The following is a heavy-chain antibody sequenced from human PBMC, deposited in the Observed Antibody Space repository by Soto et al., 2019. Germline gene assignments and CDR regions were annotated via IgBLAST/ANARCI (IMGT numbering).Heavy chain of an antibody. V-gene: IGHV1-18*01. Sequence: ASVKVSCKASGYTFTSYFISWVRQAPGQGLEWMGWISAYNGNTNYAQKLQGRVTMTTDTSTSTAYMELRSLRSDDTAVYYCARDSSSWRWFDPRGQGTLVTVSS. D-gene: IGHD6-13*01. J-gene: IGHJ5*02. CDR2: ISAYNGNT. CDR3: ARDSSSWRWFDP. CDR1: GYTFTSYF.